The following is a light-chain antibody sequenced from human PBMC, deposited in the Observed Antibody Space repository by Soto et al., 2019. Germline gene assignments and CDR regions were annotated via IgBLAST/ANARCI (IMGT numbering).Light chain of an antibody. CDR1: SSDLGVYNS. CDR2: DVS. J-gene: IGLJ2*01. CDR3: SSYTSSTTDVI. Sequence: QSALTQPASVSGSPGQSITISCTGTSSDLGVYNSVSWYQQHPGKVPKVMIYDVSNRPSGVSNRFSGSKSANTASLTISGLQAEDEADYYCSSYTSSTTDVIFGGGTKVTVL. V-gene: IGLV2-14*01.